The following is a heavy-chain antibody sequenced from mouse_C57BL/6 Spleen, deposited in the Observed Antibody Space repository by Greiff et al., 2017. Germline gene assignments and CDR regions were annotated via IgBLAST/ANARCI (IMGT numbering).Heavy chain of an antibody. Sequence: VQLQQSGPELVKPGASVKLSCKASGYTFTDYYMNWVKQSHGQRLEWIADIYPNNGGTSYNQKFKGKATLTVEKSSSTAYMELRSLTSEDSAVYYCARGGVYDGYFPYVMDYWGQGTSVTVSS. V-gene: IGHV1-26*01. D-gene: IGHD2-3*01. J-gene: IGHJ4*01. CDR2: IYPNNGGT. CDR1: GYTFTDYY. CDR3: ARGGVYDGYFPYVMDY.